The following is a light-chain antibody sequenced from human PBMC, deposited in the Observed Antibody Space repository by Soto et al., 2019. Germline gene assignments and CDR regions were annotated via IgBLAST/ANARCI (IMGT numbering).Light chain of an antibody. J-gene: IGKJ1*01. CDR2: DAS. CDR3: QQYNGYSTWK. CDR1: QSINIW. V-gene: IGKV1-5*01. Sequence: DIQLTQSPSTLSASVGDRITLTCRASQSINIWLAWYQQTPGKAPKILIFDASRLATGVPSRFSGSGSGTEFPLTISGPQPDDFATYYCQQYNGYSTWKFGQGTRVETK.